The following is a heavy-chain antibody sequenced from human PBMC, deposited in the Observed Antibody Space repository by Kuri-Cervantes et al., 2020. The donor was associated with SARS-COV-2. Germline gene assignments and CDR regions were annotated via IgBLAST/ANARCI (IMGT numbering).Heavy chain of an antibody. D-gene: IGHD2-2*01. Sequence: GESLKISCAASGFTFSSYWMSWVRQAPGKGLEWVANIKQDGSEKYYVDSVKGRFTISRDNAKNTLYLQMNSLRAEDTAVYYCARDPGPTGYWSSEGYYGMDVWGQGTTVTVSS. V-gene: IGHV3-7*01. CDR2: IKQDGSEK. CDR3: ARDPGPTGYWSSEGYYGMDV. CDR1: GFTFSSYW. J-gene: IGHJ6*02.